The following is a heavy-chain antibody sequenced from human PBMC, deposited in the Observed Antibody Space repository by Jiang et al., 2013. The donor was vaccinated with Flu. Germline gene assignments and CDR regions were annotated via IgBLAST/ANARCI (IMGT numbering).Heavy chain of an antibody. J-gene: IGHJ5*02. CDR2: MYNTGST. V-gene: IGHV4-31*03. CDR3: ARKHIAAAGTSGSVWFDP. D-gene: IGHD6-13*01. Sequence: GPGLVKPSQTLFLTCTVSGGSISSSGYYWSWIRQHPGKGLEWIAYMYNTGSTHYNPSLQSRVTISLDSSKNQFFLKLSSVTAADTAVYYCARKHIAAAGTSGSVWFDPWGPGNPWSPSPQ. CDR1: GGSISSSGYY.